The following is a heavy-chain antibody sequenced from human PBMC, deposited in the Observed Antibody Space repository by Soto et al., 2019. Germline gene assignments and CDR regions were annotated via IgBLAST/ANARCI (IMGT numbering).Heavy chain of an antibody. CDR3: ARSPWCSGGSCYPYYYYTDV. J-gene: IGHJ6*03. Sequence: SETLSLTCAVYGGSFSGYYWSWIRQPPGKGLEWIGEINHSGSTNYNPSLKSRVTISVDTSKNQFSLKLSSVTAADTAVYYCARSPWCSGGSCYPYYYYTDVWGKGTTVTVSS. CDR1: GGSFSGYY. CDR2: INHSGST. D-gene: IGHD2-15*01. V-gene: IGHV4-34*01.